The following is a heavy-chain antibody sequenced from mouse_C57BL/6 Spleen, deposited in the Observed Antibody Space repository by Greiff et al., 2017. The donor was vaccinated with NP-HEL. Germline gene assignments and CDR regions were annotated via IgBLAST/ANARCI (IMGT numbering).Heavy chain of an antibody. CDR2: INPNNGGT. D-gene: IGHD2-5*01. CDR1: GYTFTDYN. CDR3: ARKYYSNYDAMDY. V-gene: IGHV1-18*01. Sequence: EVQLHQSGPELVKPGASVKIPCKASGYTFTDYNMDWVKQSHGKSLEWIGDINPNNGGTIYNQKFKGKATLTVDKSSSTAYMELRSLTSEDTAVYYCARKYYSNYDAMDYWGQGTSVTVSS. J-gene: IGHJ4*01.